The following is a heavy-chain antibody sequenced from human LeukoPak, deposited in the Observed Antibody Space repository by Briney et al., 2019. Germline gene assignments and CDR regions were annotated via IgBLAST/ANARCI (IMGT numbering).Heavy chain of an antibody. V-gene: IGHV3-23*01. D-gene: IGHD6-19*01. J-gene: IGHJ4*02. Sequence: GGSLRLSCAASGFTFSSYAVSWGRQAPGNGLESVSASSGGGGSTYYADSVKGRFTISRDNSKNTLYLQMNSLRAEDTAVYYCAKDNVGSGWSWGQGTLVTVSS. CDR2: SSGGGGST. CDR1: GFTFSSYA. CDR3: AKDNVGSGWS.